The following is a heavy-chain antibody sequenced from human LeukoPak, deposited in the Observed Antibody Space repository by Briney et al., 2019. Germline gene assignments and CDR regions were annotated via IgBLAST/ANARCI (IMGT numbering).Heavy chain of an antibody. CDR1: GFTFSSYS. Sequence: GGSLRLSCGASGFTFSSYSMHWVRQAPGKGLEWVSVISYDGSNKHYADSVKGRFTISRDNSKNTLYLQMNSLRAEDTAVYYCATSPTRGNTAMASFVYWGQGTLVTVSS. CDR2: ISYDGSNK. CDR3: ATSPTRGNTAMASFVY. V-gene: IGHV3-30*03. D-gene: IGHD5-18*01. J-gene: IGHJ4*02.